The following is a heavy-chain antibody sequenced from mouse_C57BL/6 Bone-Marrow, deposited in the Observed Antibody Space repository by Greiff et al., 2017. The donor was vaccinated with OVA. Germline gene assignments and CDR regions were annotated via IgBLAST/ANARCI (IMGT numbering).Heavy chain of an antibody. CDR3: ARSDYYGSSPYYFDY. J-gene: IGHJ2*01. V-gene: IGHV1-55*01. CDR1: GYTFTSYW. Sequence: QVQLQQPGAELVKPGASVKMSCKASGYTFTSYWITWVKQRPGQGLEWIGDIYPGSGSTNYNEKFKSKATLTVDTSSSTAYMQLSSLTSEDSAVYYCARSDYYGSSPYYFDYWGQGTTLTVSS. CDR2: IYPGSGST. D-gene: IGHD1-1*01.